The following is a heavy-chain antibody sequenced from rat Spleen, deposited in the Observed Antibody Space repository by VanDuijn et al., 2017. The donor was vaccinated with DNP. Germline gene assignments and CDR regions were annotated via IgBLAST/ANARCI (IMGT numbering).Heavy chain of an antibody. CDR3: ARPDY. J-gene: IGHJ2*01. Sequence: EVQLVESGGGLVQPGRSLKLSCAASGFTFSNYGMAWVRQAPTKGLEWVATISFDGSDTNYRDSVKGRFTISRDNAKSTLYLQMDSLRSEDTATYYCARPDYWGQGVMVTVSS. V-gene: IGHV5-29*01. CDR2: ISFDGSDT. CDR1: GFTFSNYG.